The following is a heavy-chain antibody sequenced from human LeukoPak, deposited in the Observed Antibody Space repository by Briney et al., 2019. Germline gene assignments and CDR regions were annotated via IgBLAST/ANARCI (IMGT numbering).Heavy chain of an antibody. CDR1: GFTFSSNA. J-gene: IGHJ4*02. CDR2: ISYDASNK. CDR3: ARVRDIVVVVAATHLDY. V-gene: IGHV3-30-3*01. Sequence: GGSLRLSCAASGFTFSSNAMHWVRQAPGKGLEWVAVISYDASNKYYADSVKGRFTISRDNSKNTLYLQMNSLRAEDTAVYYCARVRDIVVVVAATHLDYWGQGTLVTVSS. D-gene: IGHD2-15*01.